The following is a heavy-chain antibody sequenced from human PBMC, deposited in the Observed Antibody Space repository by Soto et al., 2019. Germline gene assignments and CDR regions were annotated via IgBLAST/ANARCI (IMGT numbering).Heavy chain of an antibody. J-gene: IGHJ5*02. CDR1: GYTFTSYA. Sequence: ASVKVSCKASGYTFTSYAMHWVRQAPGQRLEWMGWTNAGNGNTKYSQKFQGRVTITRDTSASTAYMELSSLRSEDTAVYYCARDSGMVRGVRGFDPWGQGTLVTVSS. D-gene: IGHD3-10*01. V-gene: IGHV1-3*01. CDR3: ARDSGMVRGVRGFDP. CDR2: TNAGNGNT.